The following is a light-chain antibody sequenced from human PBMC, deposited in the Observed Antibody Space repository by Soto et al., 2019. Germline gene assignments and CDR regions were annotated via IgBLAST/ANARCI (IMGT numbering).Light chain of an antibody. CDR1: NIVSRS. CDR2: DDS. Sequence: SYELTQPPSVSVAPGQTASITCGGDNIVSRSVHWYQQKPGQAPVVVVNDDSDRPSGIPERFSGSNSGNTATPTISRVEAGDEADYYCQVWDNYSASFGGGTKLTVL. V-gene: IGLV3-21*02. CDR3: QVWDNYSAS. J-gene: IGLJ2*01.